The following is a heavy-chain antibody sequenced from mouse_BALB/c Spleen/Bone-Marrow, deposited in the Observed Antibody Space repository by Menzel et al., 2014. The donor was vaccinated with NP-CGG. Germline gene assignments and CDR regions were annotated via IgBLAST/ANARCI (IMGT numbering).Heavy chain of an antibody. Sequence: QVQLQQSGAELTKPGASVKISCKATGYTFSSYWIEWVKQGPGHGLEWIGEILPGSGSTNYNEKFKGKATFTADTSSNTAYMQLSNLTSEDSAVYYCARSTGTWDYWGQGTTLTVSS. CDR3: ARSTGTWDY. J-gene: IGHJ2*01. V-gene: IGHV1-9*01. D-gene: IGHD4-1*02. CDR2: ILPGSGST. CDR1: GYTFSSYW.